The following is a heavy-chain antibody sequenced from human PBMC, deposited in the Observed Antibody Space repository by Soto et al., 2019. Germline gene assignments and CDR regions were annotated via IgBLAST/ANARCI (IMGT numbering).Heavy chain of an antibody. CDR3: ARRIGNSWLDS. CDR1: GDSVSTNSAT. CDR2: TYDRSKWYN. V-gene: IGHV6-1*01. J-gene: IGHJ5*01. Sequence: SQTRSLTCAISGDSVSTNSATWVWIRQSPSRGLEWLGRTYDRSKWYNGYAVSVKGRITLNPDTSNNQLSLQLNSVTPDDTAVYYCARRIGNSWLDSWGQGTLVTVSS.